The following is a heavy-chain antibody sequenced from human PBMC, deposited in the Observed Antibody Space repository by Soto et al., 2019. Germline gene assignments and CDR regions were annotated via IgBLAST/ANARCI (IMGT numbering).Heavy chain of an antibody. D-gene: IGHD3-9*01. J-gene: IGHJ5*02. Sequence: ASVKVSCKASGYTFTSYDINWVRQATGQGLEWMGWMNPNSGNTGYAQKFQGRVTMTRNTSISTAYMELSSLRSEDTAVYYCARGQRDWNWFDPWGQGTLVTVSS. CDR3: ARGQRDWNWFDP. CDR2: MNPNSGNT. V-gene: IGHV1-8*01. CDR1: GYTFTSYD.